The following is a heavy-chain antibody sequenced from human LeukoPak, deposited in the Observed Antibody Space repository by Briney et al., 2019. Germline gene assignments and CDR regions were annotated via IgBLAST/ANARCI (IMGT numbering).Heavy chain of an antibody. V-gene: IGHV1-18*01. CDR3: ARAITDIVATISDY. J-gene: IGHJ4*02. Sequence: ASVKVSCKASGYTFTSYGISWVRQAPGQGLEWMGWISAYNGNTNYAQELQGRVTMTTDTSTSTAYMELRSLRSDDAAVYYCARAITDIVATISDYWGQGTLVTVSS. D-gene: IGHD5-12*01. CDR1: GYTFTSYG. CDR2: ISAYNGNT.